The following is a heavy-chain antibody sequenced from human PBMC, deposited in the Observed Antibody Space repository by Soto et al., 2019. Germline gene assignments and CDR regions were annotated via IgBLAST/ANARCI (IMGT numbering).Heavy chain of an antibody. CDR1: GFTFSSYA. CDR2: ISYDGSNK. V-gene: IGHV3-30-3*01. Sequence: QVQLVESGGGVVQPGRSLRLSCAASGFTFSSYAMHWVRQAPGKGLEWVAVISYDGSNKYYADSVKGRFTISRDNSKNTLYLQMNSLGAEDTAVYYCARDFLSREIVVVVADWFDPWGQGTLVTVSS. D-gene: IGHD2-15*01. J-gene: IGHJ5*02. CDR3: ARDFLSREIVVVVADWFDP.